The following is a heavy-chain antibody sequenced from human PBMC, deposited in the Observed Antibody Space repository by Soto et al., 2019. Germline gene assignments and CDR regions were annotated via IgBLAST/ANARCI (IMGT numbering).Heavy chain of an antibody. Sequence: ASVKVSCKASGYTFTVYYMHWVRQAPGQGLEWMGWINPKSGGTMYPQKFQGRVTMTRDTFTSTVYMELSSLRSEDTAMYYCARDSAYGDYQYFFDYWGQGTLVTVSS. CDR3: ARDSAYGDYQYFFDY. J-gene: IGHJ4*02. CDR2: INPKSGGT. D-gene: IGHD4-17*01. V-gene: IGHV1-2*02. CDR1: GYTFTVYY.